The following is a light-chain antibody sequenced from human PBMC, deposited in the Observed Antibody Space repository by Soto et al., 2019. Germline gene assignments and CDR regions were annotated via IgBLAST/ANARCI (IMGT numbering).Light chain of an antibody. CDR2: GNT. CDR1: SSNIGAGYD. V-gene: IGLV1-40*01. Sequence: QYVLTQPPSVSGAPGQRVNISCTGSSSNIGAGYDVHWYQQLPGRAPKLLIYGNTNRPSGVPDRFSGSKSGTSASLAITGLQAEDEADYYCLSFDSSLSVVFGGGTKLTVL. J-gene: IGLJ2*01. CDR3: LSFDSSLSVV.